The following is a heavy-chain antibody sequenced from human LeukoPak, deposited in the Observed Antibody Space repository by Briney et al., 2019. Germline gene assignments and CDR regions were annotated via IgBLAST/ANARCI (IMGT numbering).Heavy chain of an antibody. CDR1: GFTFSSYW. V-gene: IGHV3-7*01. CDR2: IKQDGSEK. CDR3: ARDPLPSGYGDHTSENAFDI. Sequence: GGSLRLSCAASGFTFSSYWMSWVRQAPGKGLEWVANIKQDGSEKYYVDSVKGRFTISRDNAKNSLYLQMNSLRAEDTAVYYCARDPLPSGYGDHTSENAFDIWGQGTMVTVSS. D-gene: IGHD4-17*01. J-gene: IGHJ3*02.